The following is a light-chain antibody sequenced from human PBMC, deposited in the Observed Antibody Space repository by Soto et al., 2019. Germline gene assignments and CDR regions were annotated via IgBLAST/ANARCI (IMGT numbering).Light chain of an antibody. Sequence: DIQMTHSPASRSESIGDRVTITFLASQDINGRLNWYQQTRGRVPKLLIYGASNLESGVPSRFSGSGSGTDFTLTISGLQPEDFASYYCQQCYSPPLSFGGGTKVDIK. CDR3: QQCYSPPLS. V-gene: IGKV1-39*01. J-gene: IGKJ4*01. CDR1: QDINGR. CDR2: GAS.